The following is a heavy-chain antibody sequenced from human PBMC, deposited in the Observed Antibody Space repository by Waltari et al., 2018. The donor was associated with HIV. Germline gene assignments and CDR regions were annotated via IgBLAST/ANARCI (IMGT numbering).Heavy chain of an antibody. CDR1: GGPISTSNW. D-gene: IGHD2-21*02. Sequence: QVQLQESGPGLVKPAGTLSLTCAASGGPISTSNWWSWVRQPPGKGLEWIGEFYRGVSTNYHPSLKNRVTISVDKSENQFSLKLNSVTAADTAVYYRARASVVYGGDPYFDYWGQGTLVTVSS. J-gene: IGHJ4*02. V-gene: IGHV4-4*02. CDR2: FYRGVST. CDR3: ARASVVYGGDPYFDY.